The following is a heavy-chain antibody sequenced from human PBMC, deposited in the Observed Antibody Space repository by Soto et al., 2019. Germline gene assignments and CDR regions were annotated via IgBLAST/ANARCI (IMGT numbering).Heavy chain of an antibody. D-gene: IGHD3-10*01. CDR3: AKSFFSSGIYLHYFDY. Sequence: EVQLLESGGGLVQPGGSLRLSCAASGFTFSTYAMSWVRQAPGEGLEWVSGISGGGGSTYYADSVKGRFTISRDNSKKTLHLQYDSLRAQDTAVYYCAKSFFSSGIYLHYFDYWVQGTLVTVSS. CDR1: GFTFSTYA. V-gene: IGHV3-23*01. J-gene: IGHJ4*02. CDR2: ISGGGGST.